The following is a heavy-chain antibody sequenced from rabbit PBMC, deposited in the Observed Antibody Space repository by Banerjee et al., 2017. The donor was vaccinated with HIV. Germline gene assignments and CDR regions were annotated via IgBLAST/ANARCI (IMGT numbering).Heavy chain of an antibody. Sequence: QEQLEEYGGDLVQPEGSLTLTCTASGFSFSSNAMCWVRRAPGKGMEGIGCSYSGVSGNAYYATWAKGRFTSSKTSSTTGTLQMPSLTAAATATYFCGRGLTLADLGGQGPLFTVS. J-gene: IGHJ4*01. D-gene: IGHD4-2*01. CDR2: SYSGVSGNA. CDR3: GRGLTLADL. CDR1: GFSFSSNA. V-gene: IGHV1S45*01.